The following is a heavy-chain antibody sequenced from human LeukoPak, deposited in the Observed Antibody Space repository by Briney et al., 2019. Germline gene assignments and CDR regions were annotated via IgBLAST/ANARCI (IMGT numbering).Heavy chain of an antibody. CDR1: GFTFSSYS. Sequence: PGESLRLSCSASGFTFSSYSMNWVRQAPGKGLEWVSYISSRSTTIHYAYSVKGRFTISRDNAKNSLDLQMNGLRDEDTAVYYCARERSPRAIDAFDIWGQGTKVTVSS. CDR2: ISSRSTTI. V-gene: IGHV3-48*02. J-gene: IGHJ3*02. CDR3: ARERSPRAIDAFDI. D-gene: IGHD2-2*01.